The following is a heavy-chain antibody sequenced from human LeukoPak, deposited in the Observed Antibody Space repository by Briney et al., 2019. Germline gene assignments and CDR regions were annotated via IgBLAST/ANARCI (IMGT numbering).Heavy chain of an antibody. CDR2: INHSGST. J-gene: IGHJ5*02. CDR1: GGSFSGYY. V-gene: IGHV4-34*01. D-gene: IGHD2-15*01. CDR3: AREYCSGGSCYLNWFDP. Sequence: SETPSLTCAVYGGSFSGYYWSWIRQPPGKGLEWIGEINHSGSTNYNPSLKSRVTISVDTSKNQFSLKLSSVTAADTAVYYCAREYCSGGSCYLNWFDPWGQGTLVTVSS.